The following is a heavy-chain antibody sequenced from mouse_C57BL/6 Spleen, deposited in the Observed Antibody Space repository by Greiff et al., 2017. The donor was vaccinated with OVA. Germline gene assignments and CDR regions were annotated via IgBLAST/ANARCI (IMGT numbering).Heavy chain of an antibody. CDR3: ARQITTVVAPPWFAY. V-gene: IGHV5-6*01. D-gene: IGHD1-1*01. Sequence: EVKLMESGGDLVKPGGSLKLSCAASGFTFSSYGMSWVRQTPDKRLEWVATISSGGSYTYYPDSVKGRFTISIDNAKNTLYLQMSSLKSEDTAMYYCARQITTVVAPPWFAYWGQGTLVTVSA. CDR2: ISSGGSYT. CDR1: GFTFSSYG. J-gene: IGHJ3*01.